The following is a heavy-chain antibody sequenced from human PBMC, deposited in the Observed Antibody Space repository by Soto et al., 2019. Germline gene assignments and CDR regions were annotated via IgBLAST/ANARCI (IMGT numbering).Heavy chain of an antibody. D-gene: IGHD5-18*01. CDR2: MNPNSGNT. Sequence: AAVKVSCKSSGYTFTSYDINWVRQATGQGLEWMGWMNPNSGNTGYAQKFQGRVTMTRNTSISTAYMELSSLRSEDTAVYYCGAGGDAAMVTGQSHYYYGRDAWCQGTTVTVSS. J-gene: IGHJ6*02. CDR3: GAGGDAAMVTGQSHYYYGRDA. V-gene: IGHV1-8*01. CDR1: GYTFTSYD.